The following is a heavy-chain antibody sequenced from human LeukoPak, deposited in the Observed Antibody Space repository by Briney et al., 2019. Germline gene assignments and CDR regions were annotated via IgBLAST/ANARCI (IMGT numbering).Heavy chain of an antibody. V-gene: IGHV3-30*01. CDR2: ISYDGSNK. J-gene: IGHJ4*02. CDR1: GFTFSSYA. CDR3: ARDGHYYYYDSSGYYYPPNFDY. D-gene: IGHD3-22*01. Sequence: GRSLRLSCAASGFTFSSYAMHWVRQAPGKGLEWVAVISYDGSNKYYADSVKGRFTISRDNSKNTLYLQMNSLRAEDTAVYYCARDGHYYYYDSSGYYYPPNFDYWGQGTLVTVFS.